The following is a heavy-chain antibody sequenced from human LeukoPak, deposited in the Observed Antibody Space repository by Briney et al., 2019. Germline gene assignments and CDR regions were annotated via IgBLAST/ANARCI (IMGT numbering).Heavy chain of an antibody. Sequence: GRSLRLSCAASGFTFSRYGMHWVRQAPGKGLEWEAVISYDGNNKYYADSVKGRFTISRDNSKNTLYLQMNSLRAEDTAVYYCAKDRGTGGWYFDLWGRGTLVTVSS. CDR1: GFTFSRYG. V-gene: IGHV3-30*18. CDR3: AKDRGTGGWYFDL. D-gene: IGHD7-27*01. CDR2: ISYDGNNK. J-gene: IGHJ2*01.